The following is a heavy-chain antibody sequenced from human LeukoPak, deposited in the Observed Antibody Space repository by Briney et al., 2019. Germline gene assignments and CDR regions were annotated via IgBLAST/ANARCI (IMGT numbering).Heavy chain of an antibody. Sequence: GGSLRLSCAASGFTFSSYAMSWVRQAPGKGREWVSAISGSGGSTYYADSVKGRFTISRDNSKTTLYLQMNSLRAEDTAVYYCAKAQSYYGSGSYYPFDYWGQGTLVTVSS. D-gene: IGHD3-10*01. CDR1: GFTFSSYA. V-gene: IGHV3-23*01. J-gene: IGHJ4*02. CDR3: AKAQSYYGSGSYYPFDY. CDR2: ISGSGGST.